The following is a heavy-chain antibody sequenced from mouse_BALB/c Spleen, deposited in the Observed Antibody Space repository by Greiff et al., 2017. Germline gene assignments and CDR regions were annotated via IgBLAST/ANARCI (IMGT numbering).Heavy chain of an antibody. V-gene: IGHV2-2*02. D-gene: IGHD2-2*01. CDR1: GFSLTSYG. Sequence: QVQLQQSGPGLVQPSQSLSITCTVSGFSLTSYGVHWVRQSPGKGLEWLGVIWSGGSTDYNAAFISRLSISKDNSKSQVFFKMNSLQANDTAIYYCASYYGYDEFAYWGQGTLVTVSA. CDR3: ASYYGYDEFAY. CDR2: IWSGGST. J-gene: IGHJ3*01.